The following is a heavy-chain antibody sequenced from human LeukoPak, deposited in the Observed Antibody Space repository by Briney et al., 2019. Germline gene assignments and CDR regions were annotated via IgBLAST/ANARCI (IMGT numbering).Heavy chain of an antibody. Sequence: ASVKVSCKASGGTFSSYAISWVRQAPGQGLEWMGRIIPIFGIANYAHKFQGRVTITADKSTSTAYMELSSLRSEDTAVYYCARERATAATPSDYYYGMDVWGQGTTVTVSS. CDR2: IIPIFGIA. CDR1: GGTFSSYA. D-gene: IGHD2-15*01. J-gene: IGHJ6*02. V-gene: IGHV1-69*04. CDR3: ARERATAATPSDYYYGMDV.